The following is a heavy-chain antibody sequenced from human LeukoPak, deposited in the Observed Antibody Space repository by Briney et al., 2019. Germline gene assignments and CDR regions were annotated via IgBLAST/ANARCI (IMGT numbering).Heavy chain of an antibody. CDR1: GYTFSSYS. D-gene: IGHD1-26*01. V-gene: IGHV3-21*01. CDR2: ISSSSSYI. CDR3: AKDKWELLQGAFDI. Sequence: GGSLRLSCAASGYTFSSYSKNWVRQAPGKGLKWVSSISSSSSYIYYADSVKGRFTISRDNAKNSLYLQMNSLRAEDTAVYYCAKDKWELLQGAFDIWGQGTMVTVSS. J-gene: IGHJ3*02.